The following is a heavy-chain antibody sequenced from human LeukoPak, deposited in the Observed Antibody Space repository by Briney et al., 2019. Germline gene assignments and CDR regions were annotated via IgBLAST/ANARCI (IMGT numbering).Heavy chain of an antibody. CDR1: GFTFSGSA. CDR2: ISSDSTT. V-gene: IGHV3-23*01. CDR3: APSLVLYFAY. D-gene: IGHD2-21*01. Sequence: GGSLRLSCVVSGFTFSGSAMSWVRQAPGKGLEWVSAISSDSTTYYADSVKGRFTISRDNSKNTVYLQMNSLRAEDSAIYYCAPSLVLYFAYWGQGTLVTVSS. J-gene: IGHJ4*02.